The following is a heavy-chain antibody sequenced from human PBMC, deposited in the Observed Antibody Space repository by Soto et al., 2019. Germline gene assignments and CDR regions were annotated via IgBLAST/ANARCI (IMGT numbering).Heavy chain of an antibody. D-gene: IGHD3-22*01. Sequence: ASVKVSCKASGYTFTSYYMHWVRQAPGQGLEWMGIINPSGGSTSYAQKFQGRVTMTRDTSTSTVYMELSSLRSEDTAVYYCARHFLTYYYDSSEPYDAFDIWGQGTMVTVSS. CDR2: INPSGGST. V-gene: IGHV1-46*01. CDR3: ARHFLTYYYDSSEPYDAFDI. J-gene: IGHJ3*02. CDR1: GYTFTSYY.